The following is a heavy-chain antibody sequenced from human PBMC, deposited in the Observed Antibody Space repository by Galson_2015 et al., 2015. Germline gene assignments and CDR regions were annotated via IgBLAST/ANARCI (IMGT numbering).Heavy chain of an antibody. V-gene: IGHV4-59*01. J-gene: IGHJ4*02. CDR3: ARESGSSGIDY. CDR2: IYYSGST. Sequence: SETLSLTCTVSGGSISSYYWSWIRQPPGKGLEWIGYIYYSGSTNYNPSLKSRVTISVDTSKNQFSLKLSSVTAADTAVYYCARESGSSGIDYWGQGTLVTVSS. CDR1: GGSISSYY. D-gene: IGHD3-22*01.